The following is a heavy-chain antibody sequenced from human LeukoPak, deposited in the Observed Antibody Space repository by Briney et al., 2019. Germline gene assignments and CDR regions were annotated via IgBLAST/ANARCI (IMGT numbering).Heavy chain of an antibody. CDR3: ARGYYYDSSGYPGDY. CDR2: INWNGGST. Sequence: PGGSLRLSCAASGFTFDDYGMNWVRQAPGKGLEWVSGINWNGGSTGYADSVKGRFTISRDNARNSLYLQMNSLRAEDTALYYCARGYYYDSSGYPGDYWGQGTLATVSS. J-gene: IGHJ4*02. CDR1: GFTFDDYG. V-gene: IGHV3-20*04. D-gene: IGHD3-22*01.